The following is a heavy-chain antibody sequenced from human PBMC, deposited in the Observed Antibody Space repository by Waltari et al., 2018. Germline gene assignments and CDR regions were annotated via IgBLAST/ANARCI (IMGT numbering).Heavy chain of an antibody. CDR1: GYTLTELS. V-gene: IGHV1-24*01. CDR3: ATPFYGDYRGTGYYYYYGMDV. Sequence: QVQLVQSGAEVKKPGASVKVSCKVSGYTLTELSMHWVRQAPGKGLAWMGGFDPEDGETIYAQKFQGRVTMTEDTSTDTAYMELSSLRSEDTAVYYCATPFYGDYRGTGYYYYYGMDVWGQGTTVTVSS. CDR2: FDPEDGET. D-gene: IGHD4-17*01. J-gene: IGHJ6*02.